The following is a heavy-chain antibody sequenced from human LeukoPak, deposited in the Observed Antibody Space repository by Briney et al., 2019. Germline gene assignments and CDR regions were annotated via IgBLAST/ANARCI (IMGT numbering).Heavy chain of an antibody. J-gene: IGHJ6*02. D-gene: IGHD1-7*01. V-gene: IGHV4-30-2*01. CDR3: ARGRITGTNRAMDV. CDR1: VGSISSGGYS. Sequence: SQTLSLTCAVSVGSISSGGYSWSWLRQPPGKCLECIGYIYHSGSTYYNPSLKSRVTISVDRSKNQSSLKLSSVTAADTAVYYCARGRITGTNRAMDVWGQGTTVPVSS. CDR2: IYHSGST.